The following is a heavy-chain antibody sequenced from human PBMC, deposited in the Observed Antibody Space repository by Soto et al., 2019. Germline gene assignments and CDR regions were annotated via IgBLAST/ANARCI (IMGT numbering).Heavy chain of an antibody. V-gene: IGHV1-69*01. Sequence: QVQLVQSGAEVKKPGSSVKVSCKASGGTFSSYAISWVRQAPGQGLEWMGGIIPISGTANYAQKFQGRVTITPDESTSTAYMDLSSLRSEDTAVYYCARSQGSSTSLEIYYYYYYGMDVWGQGTRVTVSS. CDR2: IIPISGTA. CDR3: ARSQGSSTSLEIYYYYYYGMDV. CDR1: GGTFSSYA. D-gene: IGHD2-2*01. J-gene: IGHJ6*02.